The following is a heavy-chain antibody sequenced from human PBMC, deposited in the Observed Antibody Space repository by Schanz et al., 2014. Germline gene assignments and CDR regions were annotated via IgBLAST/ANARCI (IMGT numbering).Heavy chain of an antibody. Sequence: QVQLAESGGGVVQPGRSLRLSCAASGFAFNNYGMHWVRQAPGKGLEWVAIIWYDGNNKKYADSVKGRFTISRDNSKNMVFLQMTSLRAEDTAVYYCAKEKGGHSGYDLVSWGQGTLLIVSS. V-gene: IGHV3-33*06. CDR2: IWYDGNNK. D-gene: IGHD5-12*01. J-gene: IGHJ5*02. CDR3: AKEKGGHSGYDLVS. CDR1: GFAFNNYG.